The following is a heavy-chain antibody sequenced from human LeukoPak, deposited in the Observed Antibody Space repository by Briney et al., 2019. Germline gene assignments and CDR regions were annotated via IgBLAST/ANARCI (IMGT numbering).Heavy chain of an antibody. V-gene: IGHV1-2*02. CDR1: GCTFTGYY. CDR3: ARIKVITFGEGYFDY. CDR2: INPNSGGT. J-gene: IGHJ4*02. Sequence: ASVKVSCKASGCTFTGYYMHWVRQAPGQGLEWMGWINPNSGGTNYAQKFQGRVTMTRDTSISTAYMELSRLRSDDTAVYYCARIKVITFGEGYFDYWGQGTLVTVSS. D-gene: IGHD3-16*01.